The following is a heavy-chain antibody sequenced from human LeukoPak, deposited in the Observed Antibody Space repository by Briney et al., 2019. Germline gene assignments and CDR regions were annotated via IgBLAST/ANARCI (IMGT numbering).Heavy chain of an antibody. CDR3: AKASNVVVVAASVY. Sequence: RPGGSLRLSCAASGFTFSSYAMSWVRQAPGKGLEWVSAISGSGGSTYYADSVKGRFTIPRDNSKNTLYLQMNSLRAEDTAVYYCAKASNVVVVAASVYWGQGTLVTVSS. CDR2: ISGSGGST. D-gene: IGHD2-15*01. J-gene: IGHJ4*02. CDR1: GFTFSSYA. V-gene: IGHV3-23*01.